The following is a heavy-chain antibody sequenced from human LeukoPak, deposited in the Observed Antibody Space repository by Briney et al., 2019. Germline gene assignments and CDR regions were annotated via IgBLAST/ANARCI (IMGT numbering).Heavy chain of an antibody. J-gene: IGHJ5*02. CDR1: GFTFGDYA. V-gene: IGHV3-49*03. Sequence: PGGSLRLSCTASGFTFGDYAMSWFRQAPGKGLEWVGFIRSKAYGGTTEYAAYVKGRFTISRDDSKSIAYLQMNSLKTEDTAVYYCTRGAEDIVVVHWFDPWGQGTLVTVSS. CDR3: TRGAEDIVVVHWFDP. D-gene: IGHD2-2*01. CDR2: IRSKAYGGTT.